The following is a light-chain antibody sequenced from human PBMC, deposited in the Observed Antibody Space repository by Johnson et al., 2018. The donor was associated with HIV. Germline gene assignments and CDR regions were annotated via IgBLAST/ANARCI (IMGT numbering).Light chain of an antibody. CDR3: GTWDSRLSAYV. Sequence: QSVLTQPPSVSAAPRQKVTISCSGSSSNIGNNYVSWYQQLPGTAPKLLIYDNNKRPSGIPDRFSGSKSGTSATLGITGLQTGDEADYYCGTWDSRLSAYVFGTGPKVTVL. CDR2: DNN. J-gene: IGLJ1*01. V-gene: IGLV1-51*01. CDR1: SSNIGNNY.